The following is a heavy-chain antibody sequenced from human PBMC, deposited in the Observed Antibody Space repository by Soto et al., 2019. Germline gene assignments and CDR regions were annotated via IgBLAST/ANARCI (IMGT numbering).Heavy chain of an antibody. Sequence: SETLSLTCTVSGGSISPYYWSWIRQPPGKGLEWVGYIYYAGSTSYNPSLKSRVTISVDTSKNQFSLKLSSVTAADTAVYYCARRYSSAFDIWGQGTMVTVSS. CDR1: GGSISPYY. CDR2: IYYAGST. CDR3: ARRYSSAFDI. D-gene: IGHD6-13*01. J-gene: IGHJ3*02. V-gene: IGHV4-59*08.